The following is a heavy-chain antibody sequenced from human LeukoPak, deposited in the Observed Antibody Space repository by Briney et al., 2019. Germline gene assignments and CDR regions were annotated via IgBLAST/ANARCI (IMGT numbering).Heavy chain of an antibody. CDR1: GGSISSSSYY. V-gene: IGHV4-39*01. CDR3: ARSTPGYYGMDV. J-gene: IGHJ6*02. CDR2: IYNSGST. Sequence: ETLSLTCTVSGGSISSSSYYWGWLRQPPGRGLEWVGSIYNSGSTYYNPSLKTRVTISLDTSKNQFSLKLSSVTAADTAVYYCARSTPGYYGMDVWGQGTTVTVSS.